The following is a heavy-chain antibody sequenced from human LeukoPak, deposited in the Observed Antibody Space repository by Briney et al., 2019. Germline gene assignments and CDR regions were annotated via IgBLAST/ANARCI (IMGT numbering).Heavy chain of an antibody. V-gene: IGHV4-34*01. D-gene: IGHD3-22*01. J-gene: IGHJ4*02. CDR2: INHSGSP. Sequence: SETLSLTCAVYGGSFSGYYWSGIRQPPGKGLEWIGEINHSGSPNYNPSLMSRVTISVDTSKNQFSLKLSSVTAADTAVYYCARSPPNYDSSGYYDHFDYWGKGTLVTVSS. CDR3: ARSPPNYDSSGYYDHFDY. CDR1: GGSFSGYY.